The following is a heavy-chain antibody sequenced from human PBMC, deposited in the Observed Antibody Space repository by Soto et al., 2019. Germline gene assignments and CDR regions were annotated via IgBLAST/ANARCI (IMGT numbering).Heavy chain of an antibody. Sequence: PSETLSLTCPVSSYSVSSSSYTWGWIRQPPGKGPEWIGSIYSSGSTYYNPSLNSRVTVSVDTSKNQFSLKVTSVTAADTAVYYCAKEAYSSSWYGYYYGMDVWGQGTTVTVS. CDR1: SYSVSSSSYT. CDR2: IYSSGST. CDR3: AKEAYSSSWYGYYYGMDV. V-gene: IGHV4-39*02. J-gene: IGHJ6*02. D-gene: IGHD6-13*01.